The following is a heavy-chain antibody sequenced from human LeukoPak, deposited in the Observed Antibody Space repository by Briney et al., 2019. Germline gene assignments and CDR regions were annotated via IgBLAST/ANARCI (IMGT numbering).Heavy chain of an antibody. CDR1: GYTFTTYG. Sequence: ASVKVSCKASGYTFTTYGISWVRQAPGQGPEWMGWISAYTGNTNYAQNLQGRVTMTTDTSTTTAYMELRSLTSDDTAVYYCARRIVGATGSDYWGQGALVTVSS. CDR3: ARRIVGATGSDY. J-gene: IGHJ4*02. CDR2: ISAYTGNT. V-gene: IGHV1-18*01. D-gene: IGHD1-26*01.